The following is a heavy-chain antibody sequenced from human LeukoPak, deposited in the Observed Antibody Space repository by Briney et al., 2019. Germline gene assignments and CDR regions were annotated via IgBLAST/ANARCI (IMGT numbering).Heavy chain of an antibody. CDR1: GDSVSSNSAG. D-gene: IGHD4-17*01. Sequence: SQTLSLTCAISGDSVSSNSAGWNWIRQSPSRGLEWLGRTYYRSKWYNDFAPSVRNRITINPDTSKNQFSLKLSSVTAADTAVYYCARAGGYTVTTAFSFDYWGQGTLVTVSS. V-gene: IGHV6-1*01. J-gene: IGHJ4*02. CDR3: ARAGGYTVTTAFSFDY. CDR2: TYYRSKWYN.